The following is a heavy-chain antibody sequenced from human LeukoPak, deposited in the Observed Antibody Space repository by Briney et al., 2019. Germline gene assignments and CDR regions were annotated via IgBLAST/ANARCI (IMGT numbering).Heavy chain of an antibody. V-gene: IGHV3-64*02. CDR3: TRGVAISTSGWYDTFDY. CDR2: ISTDGSRI. J-gene: IGHJ4*03. CDR1: GFTFRDYA. Sequence: GGSLRLSCAASGFTFRDYAMYWVRQAPGKGLEYVSVISTDGSRIYYADSVKGRFTISRDNSKNTLYLQMGSLRAEDMAVYYCTRGVAISTSGWYDTFDYWGQGTVVTVSS. D-gene: IGHD6-19*01.